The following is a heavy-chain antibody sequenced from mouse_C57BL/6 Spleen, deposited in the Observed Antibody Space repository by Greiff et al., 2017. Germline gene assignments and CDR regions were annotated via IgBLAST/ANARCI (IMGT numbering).Heavy chain of an antibody. CDR2: ISSGGSYT. V-gene: IGHV5-6*01. CDR3: ARHGDYGSRQGNYVDY. Sequence: EVQRVESGGDLVKPGGSLKLSCAASGFTFSSYGMSWVRQTPDKRLEWVATISSGGSYTYYPDSVKGRFTISRDNAKNTLYLQMSSLKSEDTAMYYCARHGDYGSRQGNYVDYWGQGTTLTVSS. CDR1: GFTFSSYG. J-gene: IGHJ2*01. D-gene: IGHD1-1*01.